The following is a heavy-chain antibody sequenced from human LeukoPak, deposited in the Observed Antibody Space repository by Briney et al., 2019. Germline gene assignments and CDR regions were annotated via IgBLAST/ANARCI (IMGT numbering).Heavy chain of an antibody. Sequence: PRGSLRLSCAASGFTFSDFWMSWVRQAPGKGLEWVANIKPDGSDKYYVDSVKGRFTLSRDNAKNSLYLQTNCLRAEDTAVCYCARGGREGTGDFWGQGTLVTVSS. J-gene: IGHJ4*02. CDR1: GFTFSDFW. CDR2: IKPDGSDK. V-gene: IGHV3-7*05. CDR3: ARGGREGTGDF. D-gene: IGHD1-14*01.